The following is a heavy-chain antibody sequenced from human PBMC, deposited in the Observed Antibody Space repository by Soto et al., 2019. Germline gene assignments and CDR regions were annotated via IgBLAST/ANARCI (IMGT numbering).Heavy chain of an antibody. V-gene: IGHV3-74*01. Sequence: GGSLRLSCAASGFTFSSYWMHWVRQAPGKGLVWVSRINSDGSSTSYADSVKGRFTISRDNAKNTLYLQMNSLRAEDTAVYYCARVAGVIIQFFDYWGQGTLVTVSS. D-gene: IGHD3-10*01. CDR1: GFTFSSYW. J-gene: IGHJ4*02. CDR2: INSDGSST. CDR3: ARVAGVIIQFFDY.